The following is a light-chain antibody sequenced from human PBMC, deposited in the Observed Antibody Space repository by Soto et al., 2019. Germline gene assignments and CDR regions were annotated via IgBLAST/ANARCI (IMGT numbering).Light chain of an antibody. V-gene: IGKV3-20*01. J-gene: IGKJ4*01. CDR3: HQYGSSPPLT. CDR2: GAS. CDR1: QSVSSSY. Sequence: EIVLTQSPGTLSLSSGERATLSCRASQSVSSSYLAWYQQKPGQAPRLLIYGASSRATGIPDRFNGSGSGTDFTLTISRLVPEDFAVYYCHQYGSSPPLTFGGGTKVEIK.